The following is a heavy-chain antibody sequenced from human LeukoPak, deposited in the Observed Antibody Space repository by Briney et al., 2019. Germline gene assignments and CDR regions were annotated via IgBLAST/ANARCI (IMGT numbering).Heavy chain of an antibody. V-gene: IGHV1-18*04. J-gene: IGHJ6*04. D-gene: IGHD3-10*01. Sequence: EAAVTVSCKASGYTFSNYGISWGRQAPGLGLEWMGWISAYNGNTNYAQKLQGRVTMTTDTSTSTAYMELRSLRSDDTAVYYCARDSVGTMVRGVIITTLYYYGMDVWGKGTTVTVSS. CDR2: ISAYNGNT. CDR1: GYTFSNYG. CDR3: ARDSVGTMVRGVIITTLYYYGMDV.